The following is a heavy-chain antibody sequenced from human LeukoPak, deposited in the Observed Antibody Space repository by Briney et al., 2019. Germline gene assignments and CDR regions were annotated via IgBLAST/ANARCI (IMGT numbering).Heavy chain of an antibody. Sequence: GGTLRLSCVASGLPIADFAMHWVRQAPGKGLEWVSLISGDGVSTFYADSVKGRFSISRDNSKNSLYLEMNSLRTEDAAMYYCAKESGKFDYWGQGTLVAVSS. CDR3: AKESGKFDY. J-gene: IGHJ4*02. V-gene: IGHV3-43*02. CDR1: GLPIADFA. CDR2: ISGDGVST.